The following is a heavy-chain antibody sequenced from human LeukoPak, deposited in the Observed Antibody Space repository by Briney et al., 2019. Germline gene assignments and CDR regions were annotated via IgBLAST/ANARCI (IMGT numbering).Heavy chain of an antibody. D-gene: IGHD5-12*01. V-gene: IGHV3-23*01. CDR3: ARRKMEYSGYPGAHHFDY. Sequence: PGGSLRLSCAASGFTFSSYAMSWVRQAPGKGLEWVSAISGSGGSTYYADSVKGRFTISRDNPRNTLYMQMNSLRAEDTAVYYCARRKMEYSGYPGAHHFDYWGQGTLVTVSS. CDR1: GFTFSSYA. CDR2: ISGSGGST. J-gene: IGHJ4*02.